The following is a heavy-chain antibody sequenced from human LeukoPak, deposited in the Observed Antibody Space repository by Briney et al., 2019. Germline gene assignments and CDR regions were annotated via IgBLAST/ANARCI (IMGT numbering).Heavy chain of an antibody. CDR2: ISSSSSYI. J-gene: IGHJ4*02. Sequence: GGSLRLSCAAPGFTFSSYSMNWVRQAPGKGLEWVSSISSSSSYIYYADSVKGRFTISRDNAKNSLYLQMSSLRFEDTALYYCATEHQKYFDYWGQGTLVTVSS. CDR3: ATEHQKYFDY. CDR1: GFTFSSYS. V-gene: IGHV3-21*04.